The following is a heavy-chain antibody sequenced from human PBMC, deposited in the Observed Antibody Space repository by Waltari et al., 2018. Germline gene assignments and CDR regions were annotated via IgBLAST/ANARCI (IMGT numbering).Heavy chain of an antibody. CDR2: ISWNSGSI. CDR1: GFTFDDYA. V-gene: IGHV3-9*01. D-gene: IGHD1-26*01. J-gene: IGHJ4*02. CDR3: ARVGIVGATTSNY. Sequence: EVQLVESGGGLVQPGRSLRPSCAASGFTFDDYAMHWVRQAPGKGLEWVSGISWNSGSIGYADSVKGRFTISRDNAKNSLYLQMNSLRAEDTAVYYCARVGIVGATTSNYWGQGTLVTVSS.